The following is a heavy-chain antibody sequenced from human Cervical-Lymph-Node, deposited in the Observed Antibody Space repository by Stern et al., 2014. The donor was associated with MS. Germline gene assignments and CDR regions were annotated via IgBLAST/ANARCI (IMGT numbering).Heavy chain of an antibody. J-gene: IGHJ6*02. Sequence: QVQLLESGPEVKKPGASVQVSCKPSGFTFSNYYIHWLRQAPGQRPEWMGRIIPNNGVTNYAPKFQGRVTMTSDTFFALVFLVVTRLRLDDTAIYYCAENMDVWGQGTTVTVSS. CDR1: GFTFSNYY. CDR2: IIPNNGVT. CDR3: AENMDV. V-gene: IGHV1-2*02.